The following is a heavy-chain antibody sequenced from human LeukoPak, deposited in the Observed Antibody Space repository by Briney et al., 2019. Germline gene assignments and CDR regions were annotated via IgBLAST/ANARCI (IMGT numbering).Heavy chain of an antibody. CDR1: GGSISSYY. CDR2: INHSGST. V-gene: IGHV4-34*01. D-gene: IGHD3-22*01. CDR3: ARGGTMIDGGQTLYYFDY. J-gene: IGHJ4*02. Sequence: SETLSLTCTVSGGSISSYYWSWIRQPPGKGLEWIGEINHSGSTNYNPSLKSRVTISVDTSKNQFSLKLSSVTAADTAVYYCARGGTMIDGGQTLYYFDYWGQGTLVTVSS.